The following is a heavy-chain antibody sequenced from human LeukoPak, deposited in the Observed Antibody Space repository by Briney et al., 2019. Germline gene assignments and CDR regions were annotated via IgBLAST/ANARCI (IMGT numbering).Heavy chain of an antibody. CDR3: ARGDDYGDY. Sequence: PTGGSLRLSCAASGFTFSSYAMHWVRQAPGKGPEWVAVISYDGSNKYYADSVKGRFTISRDNSKNTLYLQMNSLRAEDTAVYYCARGDDYGDYWGQGTLVTVSS. CDR2: ISYDGSNK. V-gene: IGHV3-30*04. CDR1: GFTFSSYA. J-gene: IGHJ4*02. D-gene: IGHD3-16*01.